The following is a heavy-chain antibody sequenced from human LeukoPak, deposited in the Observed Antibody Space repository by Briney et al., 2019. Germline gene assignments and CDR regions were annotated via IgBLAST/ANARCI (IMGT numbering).Heavy chain of an antibody. D-gene: IGHD3-3*01. CDR2: ISSSSSYI. V-gene: IGHV3-21*04. CDR1: GFTFSSYS. J-gene: IGHJ4*02. Sequence: GGSLRLSCAASGFTFSSYSMNWVRQAPGKGLEWVSSISSSSSYIYYADSVKGRFTISRDNAKNSLYLQMNSLRAEDTAVYYCAKAWGHQLRFLEWHYFDYWGQGTLVTVSS. CDR3: AKAWGHQLRFLEWHYFDY.